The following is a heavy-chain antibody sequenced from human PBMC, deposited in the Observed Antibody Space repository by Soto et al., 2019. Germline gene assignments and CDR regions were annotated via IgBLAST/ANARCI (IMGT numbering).Heavy chain of an antibody. J-gene: IGHJ5*02. V-gene: IGHV1-3*01. D-gene: IGHD6-13*01. CDR2: INAGNGNT. CDR3: ARGIAAGLNWFDP. CDR1: GHTFTSYA. Sequence: ASVKVSCKASGHTFTSYAMHWVRQAPGQRLEWMGWINAGNGNTKYSQKFQGRVTITRDTSASTAYMELSSLRSEDTAVYYCARGIAAGLNWFDPWCQGTLVTVSS.